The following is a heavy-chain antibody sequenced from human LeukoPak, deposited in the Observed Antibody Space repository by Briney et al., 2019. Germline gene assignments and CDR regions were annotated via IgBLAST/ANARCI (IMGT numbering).Heavy chain of an antibody. D-gene: IGHD5-18*01. Sequence: SETLSLTCTVSGGSVSSGSYYWSWIRQPPGKGLEWIGYIYYSGSTNYNPSLKSRVTISVDTSKNQFSLKLSSVTAADTAVYYCARAPLGYGYYGMDVWGQGTTVTVSS. V-gene: IGHV4-61*01. J-gene: IGHJ6*02. CDR3: ARAPLGYGYYGMDV. CDR1: GGSVSSGSYY. CDR2: IYYSGST.